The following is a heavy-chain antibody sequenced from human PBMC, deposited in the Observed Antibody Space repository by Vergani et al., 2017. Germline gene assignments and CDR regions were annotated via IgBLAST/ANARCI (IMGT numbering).Heavy chain of an antibody. CDR1: GFPFSDYG. V-gene: IGHV3-30*03. Sequence: QVQLVESGGGEVQPGRSLRLSCSAAGFPFSDYGVHWVRPAPGKGLEWVSVISYDGNKKNYADSVKGRFTISRDNSKNTLYLEMNALRAEDTAVYYCARDFLTGVTALDYYYMGVWGKGTTVTVSS. D-gene: IGHD3-10*01. CDR3: ARDFLTGVTALDYYYMGV. J-gene: IGHJ6*03. CDR2: ISYDGNKK.